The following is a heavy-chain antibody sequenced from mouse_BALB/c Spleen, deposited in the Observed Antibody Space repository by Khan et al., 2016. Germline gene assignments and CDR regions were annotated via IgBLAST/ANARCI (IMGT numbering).Heavy chain of an antibody. CDR1: GFNIKDYY. J-gene: IGHJ2*01. V-gene: IGHV14-4*02. CDR3: NAIYYGNYIYFDY. CDR2: IDPENGAT. D-gene: IGHD2-1*01. Sequence: EVQLQESGAELVRSGASVRLSCTASGFNIKDYYIHWVKQRPEQGLEWIGWIDPENGATEYAPKFQGKATMTAETSSNTAYLQLSRLTSEDTAVYYCNAIYYGNYIYFDYWGQGTTLTVSS.